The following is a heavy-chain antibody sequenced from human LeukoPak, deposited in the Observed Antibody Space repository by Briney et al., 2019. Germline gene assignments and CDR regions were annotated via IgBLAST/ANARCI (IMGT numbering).Heavy chain of an antibody. Sequence: ASVKVSCKASGYTFTSYYMHWVRQAPGQGLEWMGIVNPSGGSTSYAQKFQGGVTMTRDMSTSTVYMELSSLRSEDTAVYYCASAPIAYDSSGYYWGQGTLVTVSS. D-gene: IGHD3-22*01. V-gene: IGHV1-46*01. CDR1: GYTFTSYY. CDR2: VNPSGGST. CDR3: ASAPIAYDSSGYY. J-gene: IGHJ4*02.